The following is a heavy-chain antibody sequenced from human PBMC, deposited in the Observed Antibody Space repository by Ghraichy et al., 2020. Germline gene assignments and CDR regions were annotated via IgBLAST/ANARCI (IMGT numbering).Heavy chain of an antibody. D-gene: IGHD3-3*01. V-gene: IGHV1-18*04. CDR2: ISAYNGNT. CDR3: ATISTYYDFWSVRYYYYGMDV. J-gene: IGHJ6*02. CDR1: GYTFTSYG. Sequence: ASVKVSCKASGYTFTSYGISWVRQAPGQGLEWMGWISAYNGNTNYAQKLQGRVTMTTDTSTSTAYMELRSLRSDDTAVYYCATISTYYDFWSVRYYYYGMDVWGQGTTVTVSS.